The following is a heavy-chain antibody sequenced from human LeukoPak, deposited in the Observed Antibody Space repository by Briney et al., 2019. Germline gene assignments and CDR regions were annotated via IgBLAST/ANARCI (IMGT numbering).Heavy chain of an antibody. J-gene: IGHJ4*02. CDR2: ISGSGGST. D-gene: IGHD3-22*01. CDR1: GFTFSSYA. V-gene: IGHV3-23*01. CDR3: AKGDNYDSSPVVGDY. Sequence: HAGGSLRLSCAASGFTFSSYAMSWVRQAPGKGLEWVSAISGSGGSTYYADSVKGRFTISRDNSKNTLYLQMNSLRAEDTAVYYCAKGDNYDSSPVVGDYWGQGTLVTVSS.